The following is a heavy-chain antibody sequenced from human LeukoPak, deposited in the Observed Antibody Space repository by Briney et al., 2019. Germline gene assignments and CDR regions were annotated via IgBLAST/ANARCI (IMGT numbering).Heavy chain of an antibody. CDR1: GFTFSGSA. CDR3: TSSYNWNYDAFDI. J-gene: IGHJ3*02. D-gene: IGHD1-7*01. Sequence: TGGSLKLSCAASGFTFSGSAMHWVRQASGKGLEWVGRIRSKANSYATAYAASVKGRFTISRDDSKNTAYLQMNSLKTEDTAVYYCTSSYNWNYDAFDIWGQGTVVTVSS. CDR2: IRSKANSYAT. V-gene: IGHV3-73*01.